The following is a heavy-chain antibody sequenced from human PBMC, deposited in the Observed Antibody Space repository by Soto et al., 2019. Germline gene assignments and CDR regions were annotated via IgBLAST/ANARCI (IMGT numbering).Heavy chain of an antibody. CDR3: ARAPDYGDYEAKGVDY. D-gene: IGHD4-17*01. Sequence: EVQVVASGGGLVQPGGSLRLSCAASGFTFSRHSMNWVRQAPGKGLEWVSYISGSSSEIFYADSVKGRFTISRDNAKNSLYLQMNSLRDEDTALYYCARAPDYGDYEAKGVDYWGQGTLVTVSP. CDR1: GFTFSRHS. J-gene: IGHJ4*02. CDR2: ISGSSSEI. V-gene: IGHV3-48*02.